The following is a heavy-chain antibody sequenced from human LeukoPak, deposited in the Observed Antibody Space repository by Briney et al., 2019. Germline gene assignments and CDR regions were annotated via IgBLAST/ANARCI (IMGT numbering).Heavy chain of an antibody. D-gene: IGHD3-22*01. CDR2: IYYSGST. CDR1: GGSISSGDYY. J-gene: IGHJ3*02. V-gene: IGHV4-61*08. Sequence: SETLSLTCTVSGGSISSGDYYWSWLRQPPGKGLEWIGYIYYSGSTNYNPSLKSRVTMSVDTSKNQFSLKLSSVTAADTAVYYCARAAYYYDSSGSGVDAFDIWGQGTMVTVSS. CDR3: ARAAYYYDSSGSGVDAFDI.